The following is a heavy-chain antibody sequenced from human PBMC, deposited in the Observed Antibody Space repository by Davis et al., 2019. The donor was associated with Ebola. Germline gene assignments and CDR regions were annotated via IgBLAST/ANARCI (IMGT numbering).Heavy chain of an antibody. CDR1: GFTFSSFE. Sequence: GESLKISCAASGFTFSSFEMTWVRQAPGKGLEWVSYISGSGSTIFYADSVKGRFTVSRDNPKNTLYLQMYSLRAEDTAVYYCAKGMSRSAYYAMDVWGQGTTVTVSS. D-gene: IGHD2-8*01. CDR2: ISGSGSTI. J-gene: IGHJ6*02. CDR3: AKGMSRSAYYAMDV. V-gene: IGHV3-48*03.